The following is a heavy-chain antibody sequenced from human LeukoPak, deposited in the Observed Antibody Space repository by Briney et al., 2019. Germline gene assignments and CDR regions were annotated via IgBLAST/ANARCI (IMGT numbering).Heavy chain of an antibody. CDR1: GFTFSSYG. V-gene: IGHV3-48*04. Sequence: GGSLRLSCAASGFTFSSYGMQWVRQAPGKGLESVSYISSSGSTKYHADSVKGRFTISRDNAKNSLYLQVSSLRAEDTAVYYCAREGFDDGDSHRGLTGYMDVWGKGTTVTVSS. J-gene: IGHJ6*03. CDR2: ISSSGSTK. CDR3: AREGFDDGDSHRGLTGYMDV. D-gene: IGHD4-17*01.